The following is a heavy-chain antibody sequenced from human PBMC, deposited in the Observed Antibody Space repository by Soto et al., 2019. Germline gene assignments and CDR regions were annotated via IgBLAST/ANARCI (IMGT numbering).Heavy chain of an antibody. D-gene: IGHD4-17*01. V-gene: IGHV3-23*01. CDR3: ARPTTVIYFDY. J-gene: IGHJ4*02. CDR2: ISGSGGST. CDR1: GFTLSSYV. Sequence: EVQLLESGGGLVQPGGSLRLSCAASGFTLSSYVMSWVRQAPGKGLEWVSAISGSGGSTYYADSVKGRFTISRDNSKNTLYLQMNRLSAEDTAVYYCARPTTVIYFDYWGQGTLVTVSS.